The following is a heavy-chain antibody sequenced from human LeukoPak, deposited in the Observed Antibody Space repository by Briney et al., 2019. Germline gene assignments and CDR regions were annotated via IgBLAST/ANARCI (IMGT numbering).Heavy chain of an antibody. V-gene: IGHV5-51*01. D-gene: IGHD6-19*01. Sequence: GESLKISCKGSGYSFTSYWIGWVRQMPGKGLGWMGIIYPGDSDTRYSPSFQGQVTISADKSISTAYLQWSMLKDSNTAMYYCARRLAVDGTKGYAFDIWGQGTMVTVSS. CDR2: IYPGDSDT. CDR3: ARRLAVDGTKGYAFDI. CDR1: GYSFTSYW. J-gene: IGHJ3*02.